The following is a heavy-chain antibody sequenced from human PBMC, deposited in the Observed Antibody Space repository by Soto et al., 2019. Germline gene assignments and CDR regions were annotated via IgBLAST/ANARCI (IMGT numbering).Heavy chain of an antibody. Sequence: GGSLRLSCAASGFPFSSYAMHWVRQAPGKGLEWVAVISYDGSNKYYADSVKGRFTISRDNSKNTLYLQMNSLRAEDTAVYFCAKDKPNYYDSSGYYSADYYYGMDVWAKGPRSPSP. V-gene: IGHV3-30*04. CDR3: AKDKPNYYDSSGYYSADYYYGMDV. CDR2: ISYDGSNK. J-gene: IGHJ6*02. D-gene: IGHD3-22*01. CDR1: GFPFSSYA.